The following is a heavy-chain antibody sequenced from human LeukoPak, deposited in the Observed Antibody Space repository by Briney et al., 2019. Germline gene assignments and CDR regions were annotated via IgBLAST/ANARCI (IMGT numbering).Heavy chain of an antibody. V-gene: IGHV1-8*01. CDR3: TRGVILSSAKTFDY. CDR1: GYTFTSYD. D-gene: IGHD3-10*01. Sequence: GASVKVSCKTSGYTFTSYDINWVRQAPGQGLEWMGWMNPNSGNTGYAQKFQGRVTMTRNTSISTAYMELSSLRSEDTAVYFCTRGVILSSAKTFDYWGQGTLVTVSS. CDR2: MNPNSGNT. J-gene: IGHJ4*02.